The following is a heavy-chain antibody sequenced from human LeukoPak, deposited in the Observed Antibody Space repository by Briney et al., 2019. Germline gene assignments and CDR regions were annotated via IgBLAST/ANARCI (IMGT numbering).Heavy chain of an antibody. CDR3: ATSIERSTWGSHALDF. Sequence: GTSLRLSCTGSGFTFSDSGMHWVRQAPGKGLEWMAILSYDGSLKYYADSVKGRFTTSRDNSKNTLYLQMNSLRVEDTAVYYCATSIERSTWGSHALDFWGQGTLVTVSS. CDR1: GFTFSDSG. J-gene: IGHJ4*02. D-gene: IGHD3-16*01. V-gene: IGHV3-30*04. CDR2: LSYDGSLK.